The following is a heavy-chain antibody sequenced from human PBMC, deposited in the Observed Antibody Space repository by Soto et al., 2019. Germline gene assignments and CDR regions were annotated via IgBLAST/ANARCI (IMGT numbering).Heavy chain of an antibody. D-gene: IGHD5-12*01. CDR2: ISWNSGSI. CDR1: GFTFDDYA. V-gene: IGHV3-9*01. Sequence: EVQLVESGGGLVQPGRSLRLSCAASGFTFDDYAMHWVRQAPGKGLEWVSGISWNSGSIGYADSVKGRFTISRDNAKNSLYLQMNSLRAEDTALYYCAKDILSGYDWGLFDPWGQGTLVTASS. CDR3: AKDILSGYDWGLFDP. J-gene: IGHJ5*02.